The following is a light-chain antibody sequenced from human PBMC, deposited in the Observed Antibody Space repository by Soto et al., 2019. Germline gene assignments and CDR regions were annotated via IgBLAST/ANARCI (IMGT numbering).Light chain of an antibody. CDR2: DAS. Sequence: DIQMTQPPSTLSASVGDRVTITCRASQTISSWLAWYQQKPGKAPKLLIYDASSLESGVPSRFSGRGSGTQFTLTISSLQPDDFATYYCQPYNSFSGTFGPGTKVDIK. CDR1: QTISSW. V-gene: IGKV1-5*01. J-gene: IGKJ1*01. CDR3: QPYNSFSGT.